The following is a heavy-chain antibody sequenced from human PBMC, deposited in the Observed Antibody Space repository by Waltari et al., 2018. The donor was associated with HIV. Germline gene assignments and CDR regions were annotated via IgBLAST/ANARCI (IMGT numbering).Heavy chain of an antibody. CDR3: AREPRRDMFYHFWSGHSAFDV. CDR2: INWNGGSK. CDR1: GFTYDDYG. D-gene: IGHD3-3*01. Sequence: EALLAESGGGVVRPGGSLRLSCAVSGFTYDDYGMSGVRQSPGKGLEWVSGINWNGGSKEYADSVKGRFIISRDNGKKSLYLQMNSLRAEDTALYFCAREPRRDMFYHFWSGHSAFDVWGLGTMVTVSS. J-gene: IGHJ3*01. V-gene: IGHV3-20*04.